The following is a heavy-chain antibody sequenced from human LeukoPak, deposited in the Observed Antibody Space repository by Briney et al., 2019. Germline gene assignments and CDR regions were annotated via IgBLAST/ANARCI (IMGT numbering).Heavy chain of an antibody. CDR1: GYTFTGYY. CDR2: ISAYNGNT. J-gene: IGHJ4*02. D-gene: IGHD3-3*01. Sequence: ASVKVSCKASGYTFTGYYMHWVRQAPGQGLEWMGWISAYNGNTNYAQKLQGRVTMTTDTSTSTAYMELRSLRSDDTAVYYCARRRNPTRYYDFWSGYYPEFDYWGQGTLVTVSS. V-gene: IGHV1-18*04. CDR3: ARRRNPTRYYDFWSGYYPEFDY.